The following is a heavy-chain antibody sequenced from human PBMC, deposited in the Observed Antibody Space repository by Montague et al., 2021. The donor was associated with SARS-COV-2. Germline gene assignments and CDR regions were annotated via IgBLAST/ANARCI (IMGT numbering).Heavy chain of an antibody. D-gene: IGHD5-12*01. J-gene: IGHJ4*02. CDR1: GGSISSGRYY. Sequence: TLSLTCTVSGGSISSGRYYWSWIRQPAGKGLEWIGRIYTSGTTVYSFSLKSRVTISVDTSKNQFSLKLTSVTAADTAVYYCARAHSGSWAHLDNWGQGSLVTVSS. V-gene: IGHV4-61*02. CDR2: IYTSGTT. CDR3: ARAHSGSWAHLDN.